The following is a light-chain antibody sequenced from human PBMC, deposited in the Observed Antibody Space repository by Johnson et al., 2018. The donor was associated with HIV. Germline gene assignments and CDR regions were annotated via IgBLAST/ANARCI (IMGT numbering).Light chain of an antibody. Sequence: QSVLTQPPSVSAAPGQKVTISCSGSSSNIGNNYVSWYQQLPGTAPKLLIYEKNKRPSGIPDRFSGSKSGTSATLAITGLQTGDEADYYCGTWDSSLSRYVFDTGTKVTVL. J-gene: IGLJ1*01. CDR3: GTWDSSLSRYV. V-gene: IGLV1-51*02. CDR1: SSNIGNNY. CDR2: EKN.